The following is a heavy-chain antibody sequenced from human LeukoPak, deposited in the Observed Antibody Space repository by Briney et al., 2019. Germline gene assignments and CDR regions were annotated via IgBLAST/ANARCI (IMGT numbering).Heavy chain of an antibody. J-gene: IGHJ4*02. CDR3: ARENGGGPDY. CDR2: ITSNGGTT. CDR1: GFTLSGYV. V-gene: IGHV3-64*01. Sequence: GGSLRLSCAASGFTLSGYVMNWVRQAPGKGPESVSAITSNGGTTYYASSVKGRFTISRDNSKNTLYLQMGSLRTEDMAVYYCARENGGGPDYWGQGTLVTVSS. D-gene: IGHD1-1*01.